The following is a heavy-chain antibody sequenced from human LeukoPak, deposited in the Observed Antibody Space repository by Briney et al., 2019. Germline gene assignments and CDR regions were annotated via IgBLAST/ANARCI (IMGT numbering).Heavy chain of an antibody. CDR3: AREEVGYCSGGSCTTIPFDP. Sequence: SETLSLTCTVSGGSISSGSYYWSWIRQPVGKGLEYIGRIYTSGSTNYNPSLKSRVTISVDTSKNQFSLKLSSVTAADTAVYYCAREEVGYCSGGSCTTIPFDPWGQGTLVTVSS. CDR1: GGSISSGSYY. CDR2: IYTSGST. V-gene: IGHV4-61*02. D-gene: IGHD2-15*01. J-gene: IGHJ5*02.